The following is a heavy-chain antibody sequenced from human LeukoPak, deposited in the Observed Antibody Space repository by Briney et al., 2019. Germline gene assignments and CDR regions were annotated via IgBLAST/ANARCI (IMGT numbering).Heavy chain of an antibody. Sequence: ASVKASCKASGYTFTGYYFHWVRQAPGQGLEWMGWINPNSGGTTYAEKFQGRLTMTRDTSISTAYMELSRLRSDDTAVYYCARARVDYVWGSYGHFDYWGQGSLVTVSS. CDR2: INPNSGGT. CDR3: ARARVDYVWGSYGHFDY. CDR1: GYTFTGYY. D-gene: IGHD3-16*01. V-gene: IGHV1-2*02. J-gene: IGHJ4*02.